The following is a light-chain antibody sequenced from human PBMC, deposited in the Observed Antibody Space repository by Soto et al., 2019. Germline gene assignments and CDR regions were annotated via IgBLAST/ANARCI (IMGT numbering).Light chain of an antibody. CDR2: GAS. CDR1: QSVSGSY. J-gene: IGKJ2*01. Sequence: EIVLTQSPCTLSLSPGERATLSCRASQSVSGSYLAWYQQKPGQAPSLLIYGASSRATGIPDRFSGSGSGTDFTLTISRLEPEDFAVYYCQQYGSSMYTFGQGTKVQIK. V-gene: IGKV3-20*01. CDR3: QQYGSSMYT.